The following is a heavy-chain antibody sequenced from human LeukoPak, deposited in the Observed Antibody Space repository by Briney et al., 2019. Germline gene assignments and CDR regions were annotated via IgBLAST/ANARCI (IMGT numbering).Heavy chain of an antibody. CDR1: GGSVSSHF. CDR2: IYNSGIT. J-gene: IGHJ6*03. V-gene: IGHV4-59*02. D-gene: IGHD4/OR15-4a*01. CDR3: ARDHLPAGAPGYYMDV. Sequence: SETLSLTCTVSGGSVSSHFWSWIRQPPGKGLEWIGYIYNSGITNYNPSLKSRVTMSVDTSKNQFALMLRSVTAADTAVYYCARDHLPAGAPGYYMDVWGKGTTVTVSS.